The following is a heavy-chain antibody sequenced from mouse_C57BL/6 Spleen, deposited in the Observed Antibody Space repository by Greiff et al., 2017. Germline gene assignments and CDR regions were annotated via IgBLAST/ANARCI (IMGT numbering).Heavy chain of an antibody. CDR1: GYTFTSYW. Sequence: VQLQQPGAELVKPGASVKLSCKASGYTFTSYWMQWVKQRPGQGLEWIGEIDPSDSYTNYNQKFKSKATLTVDTSSSTAYMQLSSLTSEDSAVYYCASDGTYVDYWGQGTTLTVSS. D-gene: IGHD2-1*01. CDR3: ASDGTYVDY. CDR2: IDPSDSYT. J-gene: IGHJ2*01. V-gene: IGHV1-50*01.